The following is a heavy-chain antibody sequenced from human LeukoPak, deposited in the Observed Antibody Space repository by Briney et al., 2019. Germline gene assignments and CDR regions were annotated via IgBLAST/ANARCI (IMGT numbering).Heavy chain of an antibody. CDR2: ISWNSSSK. CDR3: AKDITSYYDFWSGHVPGYYYYMDV. Sequence: PGGSLRLSCAASGFTFSAYAMHWVRQAPGKGLQWVADISWNSSSKTYADSVKGRFTISRDNAKNSLYLQMNSLRAEDTALYYCAKDITSYYDFWSGHVPGYYYYMDVWGKGTTVTVSS. V-gene: IGHV3-9*01. D-gene: IGHD3-3*01. J-gene: IGHJ6*03. CDR1: GFTFSAYA.